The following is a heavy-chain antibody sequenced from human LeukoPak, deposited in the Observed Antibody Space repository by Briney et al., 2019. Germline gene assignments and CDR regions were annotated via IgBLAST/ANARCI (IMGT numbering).Heavy chain of an antibody. Sequence: GGSLRLSCAASGFTFSTFAMIWVRQPPGKGLVWVSRINDDGRSTSYADSVKGRFAISRDNAKNTLYLQLNSLRVEDTAVYYCARIQRGSLVAIDYWGQGTLVTVSS. CDR3: ARIQRGSLVAIDY. V-gene: IGHV3-74*01. CDR1: GFTFSTFA. CDR2: INDDGRST. D-gene: IGHD5-12*01. J-gene: IGHJ4*02.